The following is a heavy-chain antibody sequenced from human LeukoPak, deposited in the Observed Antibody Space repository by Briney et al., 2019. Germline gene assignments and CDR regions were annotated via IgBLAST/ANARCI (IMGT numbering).Heavy chain of an antibody. Sequence: GGSLRLSCAASGFTFSSYSMSWVRQAPGKGLEWVSSISSSSSYIYYADSVKGRFTISRDNAKNSLYLQMNSLRAEDTAVYYCARGRDGYNYYFDYWGQGTLVTVSS. CDR1: GFTFSSYS. D-gene: IGHD5-24*01. CDR2: ISSSSSYI. J-gene: IGHJ4*02. CDR3: ARGRDGYNYYFDY. V-gene: IGHV3-21*01.